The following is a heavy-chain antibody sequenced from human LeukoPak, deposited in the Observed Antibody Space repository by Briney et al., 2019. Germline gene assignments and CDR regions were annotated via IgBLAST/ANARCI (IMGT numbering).Heavy chain of an antibody. D-gene: IGHD4-23*01. CDR3: ARDFRATVVTAGPDY. V-gene: IGHV3-30*19. CDR1: GFTFSNYG. CDR2: ISHARNNR. Sequence: PGGSLRLSCAASGFTFSNYGMHWVRQAPGKGLEWVSFISHARNNRYYADSVKGRFTISRDDSNNALYLQMNSLRAEDTAIYYCARDFRATVVTAGPDYWGQGTLVTVSS. J-gene: IGHJ4*02.